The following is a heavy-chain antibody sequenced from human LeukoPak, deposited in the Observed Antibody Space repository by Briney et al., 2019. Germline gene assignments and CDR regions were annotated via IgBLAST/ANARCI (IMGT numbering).Heavy chain of an antibody. CDR1: GFTFSSYA. V-gene: IGHV3-30-3*01. J-gene: IGHJ4*02. Sequence: GRSLRLSCAASGFTFSSYAMHWVRQAPGKGLEWVAVISYDGSNKYYADSVKGRFTISRDNSKNTLYLQMNSLRAEDTAVYYCARDAVIAAPLYYFDYWGQGTLVTVSS. CDR3: ARDAVIAAPLYYFDY. CDR2: ISYDGSNK. D-gene: IGHD6-13*01.